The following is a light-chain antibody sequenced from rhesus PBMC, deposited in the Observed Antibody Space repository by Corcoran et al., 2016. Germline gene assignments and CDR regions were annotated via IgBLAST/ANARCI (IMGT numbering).Light chain of an antibody. V-gene: IGKV1-22*01. J-gene: IGKJ1*01. Sequence: DIQMTQSPSSLSASVGDTVTITCRASQSISSWLDWYQQKPGKAPKLLIYAASILPTGIPSRFSGSGFGTDFTLAISSLQPEDSAAYYCQHYYDNPWTFGQGTKVEIK. CDR2: AAS. CDR1: QSISSW. CDR3: QHYYDNPWT.